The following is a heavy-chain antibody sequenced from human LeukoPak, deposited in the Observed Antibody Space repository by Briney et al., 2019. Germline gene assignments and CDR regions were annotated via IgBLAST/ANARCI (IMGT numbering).Heavy chain of an antibody. V-gene: IGHV3-30-3*01. CDR1: GFTFSSYA. CDR2: ISYDGSNK. CDR3: ATTTRTGTTAG. J-gene: IGHJ4*02. Sequence: PGGSLRLSCAASGFTFSSYAMHWVRQAPGKGLEWVAVISYDGSNKYYADSVKGRFTISRDNSKNTLYLQMNSLRAEDTAVYYCATTTRTGTTAGWGQGTLVTVSS. D-gene: IGHD1-1*01.